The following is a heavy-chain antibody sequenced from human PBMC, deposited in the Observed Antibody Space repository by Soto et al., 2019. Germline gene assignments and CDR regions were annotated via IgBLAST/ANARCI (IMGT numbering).Heavy chain of an antibody. Sequence: ASVKVSCKASGYAFTSYDINWVRQATGQGLEWMGWMNPNSGNTGYAQKFQGRVTMTRNTSISTAYMELSSLRSEDTAVYYCARALSVAGTSDYWGQGTLVTVSS. CDR2: MNPNSGNT. V-gene: IGHV1-8*01. D-gene: IGHD6-19*01. CDR1: GYAFTSYD. J-gene: IGHJ4*02. CDR3: ARALSVAGTSDY.